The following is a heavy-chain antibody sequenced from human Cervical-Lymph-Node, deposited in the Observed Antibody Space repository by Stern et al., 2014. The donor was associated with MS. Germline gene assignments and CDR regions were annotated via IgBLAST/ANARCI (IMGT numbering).Heavy chain of an antibody. J-gene: IGHJ4*02. CDR2: IYYSGST. CDR3: VRHLTNLSFDY. CDR1: GGSISNNNYY. Sequence: QVQLQESGPGLVKPSETLSLTCTVSGGSISNNNYYWGWIRQPPGKGLEWIANIYYSGSTYYNPSLKSRVTISVDPSKSQFFLRLSSVTAADTAVYYCVRHLTNLSFDYWGQGTLVTVSS. D-gene: IGHD3-9*01. V-gene: IGHV4-39*01.